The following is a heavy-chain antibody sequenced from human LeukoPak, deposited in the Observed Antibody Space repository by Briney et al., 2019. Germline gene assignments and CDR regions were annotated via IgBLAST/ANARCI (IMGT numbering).Heavy chain of an antibody. V-gene: IGHV4-38-2*02. CDR2: IYHSGST. CDR3: ARGVDTAMVLD. J-gene: IGHJ4*02. D-gene: IGHD5-18*01. Sequence: SETLSLTCTVSGYSISSGYYWGWIRQPPGKGLRGIGSIYHSGSTYYNPSLKSRVTISVDTSKNQFSLKLSSVTAADTAVYYCARGVDTAMVLDWGQGTLVTVSS. CDR1: GYSISSGYY.